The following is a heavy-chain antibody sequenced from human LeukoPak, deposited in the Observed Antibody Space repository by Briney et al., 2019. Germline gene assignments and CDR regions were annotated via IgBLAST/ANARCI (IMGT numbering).Heavy chain of an antibody. CDR3: AKPRYDFWSGYTLDP. CDR2: INSNSGGT. V-gene: IGHV1-2*02. D-gene: IGHD3-3*01. J-gene: IGHJ5*02. CDR1: GYTFTGYY. Sequence: ASVKVSCKASGYTFTGYYMHWVRQAPGQGLEWMGWINSNSGGTNYAQKFQGRVTMTRDTSISTAYMELSRLRSDDTAVYYCAKPRYDFWSGYTLDPWGQGTLVTVSS.